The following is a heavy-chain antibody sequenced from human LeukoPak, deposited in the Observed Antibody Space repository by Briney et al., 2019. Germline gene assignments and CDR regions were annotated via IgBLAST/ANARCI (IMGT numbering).Heavy chain of an antibody. Sequence: ASVKVSCKASGYAFTSYYMHWVRQAPGQGLEWMGGIIPIFGTANYAQKFQGRVTITADESTSTAYMELSSLRSEDTAVYYCARVPSTVYYDSSGYYYGPLGYWGQGTLVTVSS. J-gene: IGHJ4*02. CDR1: GYAFTSYY. V-gene: IGHV1-69*13. CDR3: ARVPSTVYYDSSGYYYGPLGY. D-gene: IGHD3-22*01. CDR2: IIPIFGTA.